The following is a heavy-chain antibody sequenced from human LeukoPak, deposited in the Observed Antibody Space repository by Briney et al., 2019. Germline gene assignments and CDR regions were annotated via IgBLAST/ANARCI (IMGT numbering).Heavy chain of an antibody. V-gene: IGHV4-34*01. CDR3: AREEVSSGNAFDI. D-gene: IGHD6-19*01. CDR1: GGSFSGYY. CDR2: INHSGST. J-gene: IGHJ3*02. Sequence: SETLSLTCAVYGGSFSGYYWSWIRQPPGKGLEWIGEINHSGSTNYNPSLKSRVTISVDTSKNQFSLKLSSVTAADTAVYYCAREEVSSGNAFDIWGQGTMVTVSS.